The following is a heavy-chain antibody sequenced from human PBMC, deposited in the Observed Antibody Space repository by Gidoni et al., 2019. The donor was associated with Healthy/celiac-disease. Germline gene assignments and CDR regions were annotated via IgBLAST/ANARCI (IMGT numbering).Heavy chain of an antibody. D-gene: IGHD3-3*01. V-gene: IGHV3-74*01. J-gene: IGHJ5*02. CDR2: INSDGSST. CDR3: ARGNVWSDFGSGYRRDRNCFDP. Sequence: VWVSRINSDGSSTSYADSVKGRFTISRDNAKNTLYLQMNSLRAEDTAVYYGARGNVWSDFGSGYRRDRNCFDPWGQGTLVTVSS.